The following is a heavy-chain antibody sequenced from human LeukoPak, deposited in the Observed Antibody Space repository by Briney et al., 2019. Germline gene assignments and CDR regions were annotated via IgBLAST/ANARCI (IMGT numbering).Heavy chain of an antibody. CDR1: GQSLTGYF. V-gene: IGHV1-2*06. CDR3: ARLGLHGSGTYYFFDY. D-gene: IGHD3-10*01. J-gene: IGHJ4*02. CDR2: IDPNTGDT. Sequence: GASVKVSCKASGQSLTGYFIHWVRQAPGQGLEWVGRIDPNTGDTIYAQNFQGRVTVTSATSISTAYMELSRLTSDDTPVYFCARLGLHGSGTYYFFDYWGQGTLVTVSS.